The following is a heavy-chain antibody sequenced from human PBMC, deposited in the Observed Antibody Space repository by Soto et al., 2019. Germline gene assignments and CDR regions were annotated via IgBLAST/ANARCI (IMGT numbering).Heavy chain of an antibody. V-gene: IGHV3-23*01. CDR1: GFTFNNYA. CDR3: AKVTIEVPAPGTAV. D-gene: IGHD6-13*01. Sequence: GGSLRLSCAASGFTFNNYAMSWVRQAPGKGLEWVSAISYSGDRTFYADSAKGRFTISRDNSKNTLYLEMKSLRAEDTAIYYCAKVTIEVPAPGTAVWGQGTTVTVSS. J-gene: IGHJ6*02. CDR2: ISYSGDRT.